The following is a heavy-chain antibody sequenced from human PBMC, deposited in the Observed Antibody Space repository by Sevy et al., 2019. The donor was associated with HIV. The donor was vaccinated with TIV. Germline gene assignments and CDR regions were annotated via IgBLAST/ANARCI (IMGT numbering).Heavy chain of an antibody. CDR2: INNDGSAT. V-gene: IGHV3-74*01. CDR3: ARGGIEHAHAFDI. CDR1: GFTFSRYW. Sequence: GGSLRLSCAASGFTFSRYWMHWVRQAPGKGLVWVSRINNDGSATIYADSVKGRFTISRDNAKNTLYLQMHSLRAEDTAVYYCARGGIEHAHAFDIWGQGTLVTVSS. D-gene: IGHD2-15*01. J-gene: IGHJ3*02.